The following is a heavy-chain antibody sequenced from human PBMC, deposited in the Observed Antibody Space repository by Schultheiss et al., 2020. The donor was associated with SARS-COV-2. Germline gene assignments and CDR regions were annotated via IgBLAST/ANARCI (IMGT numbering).Heavy chain of an antibody. Sequence: SVKVSCKASGGTFSSYAISWVRQAPGQGLEWMGGIIPIFGTANYAQKFQGRVTITADESTSTAYMELSSLRSEDTAVNYCARDRYDFWSGYVSYWYFDLWGRGTLVTVSS. J-gene: IGHJ2*01. CDR2: IIPIFGTA. CDR3: ARDRYDFWSGYVSYWYFDL. V-gene: IGHV1-69*13. D-gene: IGHD3-3*01. CDR1: GGTFSSYA.